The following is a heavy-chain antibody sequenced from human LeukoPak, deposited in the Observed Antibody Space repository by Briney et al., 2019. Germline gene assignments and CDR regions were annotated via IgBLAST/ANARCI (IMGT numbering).Heavy chain of an antibody. V-gene: IGHV4-39*07. CDR1: GGSISSSSYY. J-gene: IGHJ4*02. Sequence: SETLSLTCTVSGGSISSSSYYWGWIRQPPGKGLEWIGSIYYSGSTYYNPSLKSRVTISVDTSKNQFSLKLSSVTAADTAVYYCARMLRPMYYFDYWGQGTLVTVSS. CDR2: IYYSGST. D-gene: IGHD2-15*01. CDR3: ARMLRPMYYFDY.